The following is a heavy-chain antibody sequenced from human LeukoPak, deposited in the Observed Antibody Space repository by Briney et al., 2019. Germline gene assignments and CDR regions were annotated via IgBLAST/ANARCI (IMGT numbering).Heavy chain of an antibody. J-gene: IGHJ6*02. V-gene: IGHV4-34*01. CDR3: ARGRGRSTERTYYYYYGMDV. CDR1: GGSFSGYY. Sequence: SETLSLTCAVYGGSFSGYYWNWIRQPPGKGLEWIGELNHSGSTNYNPSLKSRVTISVDTSKNQFSLKLSSVTAADTAVYYCARGRGRSTERTYYYYYGMDVWGQGTTVTVSS. D-gene: IGHD2-2*01. CDR2: LNHSGST.